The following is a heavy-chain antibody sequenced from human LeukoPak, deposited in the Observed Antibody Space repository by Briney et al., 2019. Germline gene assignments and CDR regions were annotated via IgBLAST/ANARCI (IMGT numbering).Heavy chain of an antibody. D-gene: IGHD3-10*01. CDR3: AVYGPVRGAFLDY. CDR1: GGTFSNYA. Sequence: ASVKVSCQASGGTFSNYAISGVRQAPGQGLEWMGGIIPIFGTANYAQKFEGRVTITADESASTAYMELSSLRSEDTAVYYCAVYGPVRGAFLDYWGQGTLVTVSS. V-gene: IGHV1-69*13. J-gene: IGHJ4*02. CDR2: IIPIFGTA.